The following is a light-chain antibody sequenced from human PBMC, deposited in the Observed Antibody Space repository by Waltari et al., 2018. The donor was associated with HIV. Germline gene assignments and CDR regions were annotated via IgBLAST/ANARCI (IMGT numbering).Light chain of an antibody. J-gene: IGKJ1*01. V-gene: IGKV3-15*01. Sequence: EEVLTQPPAPHPVSPGDRLTSCSRPSGGVSNNVAWYQQKRGQPTSLVIYGASSRVAGIPGRFSGSAAGTEFTLTISSLQSEDVAVYYCQEYNNWPWTFGQGTKVEIK. CDR1: GGVSNN. CDR2: GAS. CDR3: QEYNNWPWT.